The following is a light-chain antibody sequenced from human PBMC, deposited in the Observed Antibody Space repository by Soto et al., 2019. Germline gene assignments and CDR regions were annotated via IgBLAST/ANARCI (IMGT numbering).Light chain of an antibody. Sequence: EIVLTQSPGTLSLSPGDRATLSCRASQSVSSNFLAWYQQKPGQAPRLLIYGASIRATGIPDRFSGSGSGTDFTLTIRRLEPEHFAMYFCHQYGSSPRTFGQGTKVEIE. V-gene: IGKV3-20*01. CDR2: GAS. CDR3: HQYGSSPRT. CDR1: QSVSSNF. J-gene: IGKJ1*01.